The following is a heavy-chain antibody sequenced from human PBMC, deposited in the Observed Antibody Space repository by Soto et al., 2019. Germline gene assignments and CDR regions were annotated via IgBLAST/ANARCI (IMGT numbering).Heavy chain of an antibody. D-gene: IGHD5-12*01. Sequence: QITLKESGPTLVKPTQTLTLTCTFSGFSLSTSGVGVGWIRQPPGKALEWLALIYWDDDKRYSPSLKSRLTITKDTSKNQVVLTMTNMDPVDTATYYCAHRKRWLRSVDWFDPWGQGTLVTVSS. CDR1: GFSLSTSGVG. CDR3: AHRKRWLRSVDWFDP. V-gene: IGHV2-5*02. CDR2: IYWDDDK. J-gene: IGHJ5*02.